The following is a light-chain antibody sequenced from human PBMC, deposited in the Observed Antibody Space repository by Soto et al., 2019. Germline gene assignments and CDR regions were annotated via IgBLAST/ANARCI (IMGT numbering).Light chain of an antibody. J-gene: IGKJ4*01. Sequence: EIVLTQSPATLSLSPGERATLSCRASQSVSSYLAWYQQKPGQAPRLLIYDASNRATGIPARFSGSGSGTDFTLTISSLEPEDFAVYYGQQRSNWPRTFGGGTKVDIK. CDR3: QQRSNWPRT. V-gene: IGKV3-11*01. CDR2: DAS. CDR1: QSVSSY.